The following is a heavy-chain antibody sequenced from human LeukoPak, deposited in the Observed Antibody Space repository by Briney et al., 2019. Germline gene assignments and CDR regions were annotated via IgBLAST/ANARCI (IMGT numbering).Heavy chain of an antibody. CDR2: ITGSGTGT. D-gene: IGHD3-10*01. Sequence: PGGSLRLSCAASGFTFSTHAMIWGRQAPGKGPEWVSCITGSGTGTYYTDSVKGRFTISRDNAKSSLYLQMNSLRGEDTAVYYCARARYGSGGYFFDFWGQGTLVTVSS. CDR3: ARARYGSGGYFFDF. V-gene: IGHV3-23*01. J-gene: IGHJ4*02. CDR1: GFTFSTHA.